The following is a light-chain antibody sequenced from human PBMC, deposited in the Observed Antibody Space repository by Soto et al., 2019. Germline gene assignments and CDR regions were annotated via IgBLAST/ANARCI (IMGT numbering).Light chain of an antibody. Sequence: QSALTQPPSASGSPGQSVTISCTGTSSDVGGYNYVSWYQQHPGKAPKLMIYEVSKRPSGVPDRFSGSKSGNTASLTVSGLQAEDEADYYCSSYAGSNNPWVFGGGTKLTV. V-gene: IGLV2-8*01. CDR2: EVS. J-gene: IGLJ3*02. CDR3: SSYAGSNNPWV. CDR1: SSDVGGYNY.